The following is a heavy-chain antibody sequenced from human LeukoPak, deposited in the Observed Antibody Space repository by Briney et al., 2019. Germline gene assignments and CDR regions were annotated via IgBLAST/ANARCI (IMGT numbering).Heavy chain of an antibody. Sequence: ASVKVSCKASGYTFTSFSISWVRQAPGQGLEWMGWISAYNGYTSYTQKLQDRVIMTTDTSTSTAYMELRSLRSDDTAVYYCARADFISSSSDYWGQGTLVTVSS. V-gene: IGHV1-18*01. CDR3: ARADFISSSSDY. J-gene: IGHJ4*02. CDR2: ISAYNGYT. CDR1: GYTFTSFS. D-gene: IGHD6-6*01.